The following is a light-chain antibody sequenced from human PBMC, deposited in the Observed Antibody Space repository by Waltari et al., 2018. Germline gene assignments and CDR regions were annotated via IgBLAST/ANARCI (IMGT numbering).Light chain of an antibody. CDR2: VNSDGSH. V-gene: IGLV4-69*01. Sequence: QLVLTQSPSASASLAASVKLTCTLRSGHSRNIVASRQQQPEKGPRYLMKVNSDGSHSKGDEIPDRFSGSSSGAERYLTISSLQSEDEADYYCQTGGHGTWVFGGGTKLTVL. CDR1: SGHSRNI. CDR3: QTGGHGTWV. J-gene: IGLJ3*02.